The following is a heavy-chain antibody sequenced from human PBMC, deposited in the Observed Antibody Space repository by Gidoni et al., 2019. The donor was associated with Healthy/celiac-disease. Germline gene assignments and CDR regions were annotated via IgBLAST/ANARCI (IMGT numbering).Heavy chain of an antibody. D-gene: IGHD1-1*01. CDR3: ARVARPTAGFDY. Sequence: QVQLVESGGGVVQPGRSLRLSCAASGFTFSSYAMHWVRQAPGKGLEWVAVISYDGSNKYYADSVKGRFTISRDNSKNTLYLQMNSLRAEDTAVYYCARVARPTAGFDYWGQGTLVTVSS. CDR2: ISYDGSNK. J-gene: IGHJ4*02. V-gene: IGHV3-30-3*01. CDR1: GFTFSSYA.